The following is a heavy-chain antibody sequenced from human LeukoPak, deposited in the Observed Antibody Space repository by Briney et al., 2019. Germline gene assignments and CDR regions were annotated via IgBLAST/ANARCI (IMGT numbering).Heavy chain of an antibody. CDR2: ISGISSYI. CDR1: GFTFSSYS. D-gene: IGHD3-3*01. CDR3: ARVADFWSGYWGYDY. J-gene: IGHJ4*02. Sequence: GGSLTLSCAASGFTFSSYSLNWVRLAPGKGLEWVSFISGISSYIYYADSVKGRFTMSRDNAKNSVYLQMNSLRAEDTAVYYCARVADFWSGYWGYDYWGQGTLVTVSS. V-gene: IGHV3-21*01.